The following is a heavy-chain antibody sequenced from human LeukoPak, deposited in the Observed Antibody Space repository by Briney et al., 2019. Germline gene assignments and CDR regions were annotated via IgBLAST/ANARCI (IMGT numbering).Heavy chain of an antibody. CDR2: ISSSSSYI. Sequence: GGSLRLSCAASGFTFSSYSMNWVRQAPGKGLEWVSSISSSSSYIYYADSVQGRFTISRDNSKNTLYLQMNSLRAEDTAVYYCAEPMVRGVIIGAFDIWGQGTMVTVSS. D-gene: IGHD3-10*01. J-gene: IGHJ3*02. CDR3: AEPMVRGVIIGAFDI. CDR1: GFTFSSYS. V-gene: IGHV3-21*04.